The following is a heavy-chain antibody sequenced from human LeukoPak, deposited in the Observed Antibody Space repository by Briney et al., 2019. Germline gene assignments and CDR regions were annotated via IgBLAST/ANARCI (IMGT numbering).Heavy chain of an antibody. CDR2: ISSSSSYI. CDR3: ARATWDPNYYYYMDV. V-gene: IGHV3-21*01. J-gene: IGHJ6*03. Sequence: GGSLRLSCAASGFTLSSYTMKWVRQAPGKGLEWVSSISSSSSYIYYTDSVKGRFTISRDNAKNSLYLQMNSLRAGDTAVYFCARATWDPNYYYYMDVWGKGTTVTISS. CDR1: GFTLSSYT. D-gene: IGHD1-26*01.